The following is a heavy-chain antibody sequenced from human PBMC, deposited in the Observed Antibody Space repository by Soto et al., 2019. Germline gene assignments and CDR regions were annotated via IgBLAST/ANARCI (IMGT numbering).Heavy chain of an antibody. CDR1: GFTFSSYA. Sequence: GGSLRLSCAASGFTFSSYAMSWVRQAPGKGLEWVSAISGSGGSTYYADSVKGRFTISRDNSKNTLYLQMSSLRAEDTAVYYCAGWGVTGLYYYYYYYMDVWGKGTTVTVSS. J-gene: IGHJ6*03. D-gene: IGHD2-21*02. CDR3: AGWGVTGLYYYYYYYMDV. CDR2: ISGSGGST. V-gene: IGHV3-23*01.